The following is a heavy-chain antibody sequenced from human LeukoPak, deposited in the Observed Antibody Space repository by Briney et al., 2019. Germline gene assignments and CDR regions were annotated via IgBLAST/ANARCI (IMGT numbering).Heavy chain of an antibody. D-gene: IGHD6-6*01. Sequence: GGSLRLSCAASGFTFSSYAMSWVRQAPGKGLEWVSAISGSGGSTYYADSVKGRFTISRDNSKNTLYLQINSLRADDTAVYSCANVAARFDPFDYWGQGPVVSVSS. CDR1: GFTFSSYA. CDR2: ISGSGGST. CDR3: ANVAARFDPFDY. J-gene: IGHJ4*02. V-gene: IGHV3-23*01.